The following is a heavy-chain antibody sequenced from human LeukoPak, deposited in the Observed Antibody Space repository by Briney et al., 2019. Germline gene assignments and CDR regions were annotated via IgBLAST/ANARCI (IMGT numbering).Heavy chain of an antibody. D-gene: IGHD4-23*01. CDR1: GGSISSGGYY. Sequence: PSQTLSLTCTVSGGSISSGGYYWSWIRQHPGKGLEWIGYIYYSGSTYYNPSLKSRVTISVDTSKNQFSLKLSSVTAADTAVYYCARYTYGGNSSWFDPWGQGTLVTVSS. CDR2: IYYSGST. J-gene: IGHJ5*02. CDR3: ARYTYGGNSSWFDP. V-gene: IGHV4-31*03.